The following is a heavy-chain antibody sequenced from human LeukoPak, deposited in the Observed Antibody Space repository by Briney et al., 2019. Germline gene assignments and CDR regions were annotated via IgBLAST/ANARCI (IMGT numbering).Heavy chain of an antibody. CDR3: APDRNFYGGFDP. V-gene: IGHV1-69*04. Sequence: ASVKVSCKASGGTFSSYAISWVRQAPGQGLEWMGRIIPILGIANYAQKFQGRVTITADKSTSTAYMELSSLRSEDTAVYYCAPDRNFYGGFDPWGQGTLVTVSS. D-gene: IGHD4-17*01. J-gene: IGHJ5*02. CDR1: GGTFSSYA. CDR2: IIPILGIA.